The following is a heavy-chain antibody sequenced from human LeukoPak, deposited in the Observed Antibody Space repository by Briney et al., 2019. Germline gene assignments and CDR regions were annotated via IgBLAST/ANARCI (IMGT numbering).Heavy chain of an antibody. CDR1: GFTVSSNY. J-gene: IGHJ4*02. V-gene: IGHV3-53*05. CDR2: IYGGGNI. D-gene: IGHD2-2*02. Sequence: GGSLRLSCAASGFTVSSNYMNWVRQAPGKGLEWVSVIYGGGNIYHADSVKGRFTISRDNSKNTLYLQMNSLRAEDTAVYYCARLPGYCSSNSCYKMTIPFDYWGQGTLVTVSS. CDR3: ARLPGYCSSNSCYKMTIPFDY.